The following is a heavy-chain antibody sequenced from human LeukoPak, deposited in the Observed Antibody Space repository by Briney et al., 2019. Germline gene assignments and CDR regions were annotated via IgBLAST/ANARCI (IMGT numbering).Heavy chain of an antibody. Sequence: SQTLSLTCTVSGGSISSYYWSWIRQPPGKGLEWIGYIYYSGSTNYNPSLKSRVTISVDTSKNQFSLKLSCVTAADTAVYYCARGELYCSSTSCSSYYMDVWGKGTTVTVSS. CDR1: GGSISSYY. CDR3: ARGELYCSSTSCSSYYMDV. V-gene: IGHV4-59*08. J-gene: IGHJ6*03. CDR2: IYYSGST. D-gene: IGHD2-2*01.